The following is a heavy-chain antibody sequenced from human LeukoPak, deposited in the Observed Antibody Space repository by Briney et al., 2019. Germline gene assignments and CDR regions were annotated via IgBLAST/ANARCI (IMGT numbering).Heavy chain of an antibody. CDR2: LLYSGAT. CDR1: GGSVSNHY. J-gene: IGHJ6*03. Sequence: PSETLSLTCTASGGSVSNHYWSWIRQPPGKELEWIGYLLYSGATNYNPSLKSRVTISMDTSMNQFSLKLTSVTAADTAVYYCAKDLGPAYLYMDVWGKGTTVTISS. V-gene: IGHV4-59*02. CDR3: AKDLGPAYLYMDV. D-gene: IGHD3-16*01.